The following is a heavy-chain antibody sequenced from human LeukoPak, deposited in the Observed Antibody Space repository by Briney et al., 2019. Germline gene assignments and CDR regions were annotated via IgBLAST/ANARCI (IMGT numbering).Heavy chain of an antibody. CDR3: TRDIGSGDYVFFDS. J-gene: IGHJ4*02. CDR1: GASISGYY. D-gene: IGHD4-17*01. Sequence: SETLSLTCTVSGASISGYYWSWIRLPAGKGLEWIGRSYNNGSTNCNPFLKSRVTISVDTSKNQLSLRLKSVTAADTAVYYCTRDIGSGDYVFFDSWGQGTRVTVSS. CDR2: SYNNGST. V-gene: IGHV4-4*07.